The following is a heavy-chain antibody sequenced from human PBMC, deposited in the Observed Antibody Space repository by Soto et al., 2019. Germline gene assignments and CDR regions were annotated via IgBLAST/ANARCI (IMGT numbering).Heavy chain of an antibody. J-gene: IGHJ4*02. Sequence: EVQLLESGGGLVQPGGSLRLSCAASGFTFSSYAMNCVRQAPGKGLEWVSAISASGGSTYYADSVKGRFTISRDNSKNTLYVQMNSLRAEDTAVYYCAKEGDHSYFDYWGQGTLVTVSS. CDR3: AKEGDHSYFDY. CDR1: GFTFSSYA. V-gene: IGHV3-23*01. D-gene: IGHD3-10*01. CDR2: ISASGGST.